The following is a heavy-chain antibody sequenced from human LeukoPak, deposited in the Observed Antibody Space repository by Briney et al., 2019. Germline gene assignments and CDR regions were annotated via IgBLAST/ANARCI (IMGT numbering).Heavy chain of an antibody. CDR3: ARDNLGYCSSTSCYGDAFDI. Sequence: GASVKVSFKASGYTFIGYYMHWVRQAPGQGRDWMGWINPYRGGTNYVQKFQGRVIMTRDTSISTAYMELSRLRSDDTAVYYCARDNLGYCSSTSCYGDAFDIWGQGTMVTVSS. J-gene: IGHJ3*02. D-gene: IGHD2-2*01. CDR1: GYTFIGYY. V-gene: IGHV1-2*02. CDR2: INPYRGGT.